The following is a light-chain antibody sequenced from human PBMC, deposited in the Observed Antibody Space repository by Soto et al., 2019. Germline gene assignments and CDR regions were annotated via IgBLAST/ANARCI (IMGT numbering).Light chain of an antibody. V-gene: IGLV1-51*01. CDR1: TSNIGNND. J-gene: IGLJ1*01. CDR2: DNN. Sequence: QSVLTQPPSVSAAPGQKVTISCSGSTSNIGNNDVSWYQQLPGTAPKLLIYDNNKRPSGIPDRFSGSKSGTSATLGITGLQTGDEGDYYCGTWDSRLSNYGFGTGTKVTVL. CDR3: GTWDSRLSNYG.